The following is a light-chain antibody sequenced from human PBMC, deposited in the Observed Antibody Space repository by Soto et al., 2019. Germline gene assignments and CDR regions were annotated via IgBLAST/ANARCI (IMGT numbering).Light chain of an antibody. Sequence: DIQMTQSPSTLSASVGDRVTITCRASQSISDYLAWYQQKPGKAPKVLIYKASSLKGGVPSRFSGSGSETEFTLTISCLQADDFATYFCQQYATYSWTFGHGTKVEIK. V-gene: IGKV1-5*03. CDR2: KAS. J-gene: IGKJ1*01. CDR1: QSISDY. CDR3: QQYATYSWT.